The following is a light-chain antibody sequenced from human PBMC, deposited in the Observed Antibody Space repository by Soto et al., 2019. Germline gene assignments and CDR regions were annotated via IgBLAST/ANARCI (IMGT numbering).Light chain of an antibody. CDR2: KAS. Sequence: DIQMTQSPSSLSASVGDRVTITGRASLPISNYLAWYQQKPGKAPKLLIYKASTLKSRVPSRFSGSGSGTEFTLTISSLQPDDFATYYCQHYNSYSEAFGQGTKVDIK. J-gene: IGKJ1*01. CDR3: QHYNSYSEA. CDR1: LPISNY. V-gene: IGKV1-5*03.